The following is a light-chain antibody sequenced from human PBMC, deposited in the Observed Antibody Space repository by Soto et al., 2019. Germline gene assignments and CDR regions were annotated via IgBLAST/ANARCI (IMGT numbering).Light chain of an antibody. V-gene: IGKV2-28*01. J-gene: IGKJ4*01. CDR3: MQALQTPLT. Sequence: DVVMTQSPLSLPVTLGQPSSFSCRSSQSLLHRNGYNYLDWYLQKPGQSPQLLIYLGSNRASGVPDRFSGSGAGTDFTLKISRVESEDVGVYYCMQALQTPLTFGGGTKV. CDR2: LGS. CDR1: QSLLHRNGYNY.